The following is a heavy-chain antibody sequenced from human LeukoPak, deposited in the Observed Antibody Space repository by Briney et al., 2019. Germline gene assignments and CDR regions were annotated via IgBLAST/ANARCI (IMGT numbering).Heavy chain of an antibody. CDR2: INPNNGGT. J-gene: IGHJ3*02. Sequence: GASVKVSCKASGYTFTGYYIHWVRQAPGQGLEWMGRINPNNGGTNYAQKFQGRATMARDMSMSTAYMELSRLRSDDTAVYYCAGEDNSSGYRPFDIWGQGTMVTVPS. D-gene: IGHD3-22*01. CDR1: GYTFTGYY. V-gene: IGHV1-2*06. CDR3: AGEDNSSGYRPFDI.